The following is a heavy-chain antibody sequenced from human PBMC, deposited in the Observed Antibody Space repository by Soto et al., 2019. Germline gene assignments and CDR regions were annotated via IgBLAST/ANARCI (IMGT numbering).Heavy chain of an antibody. CDR2: ISSSGSTI. J-gene: IGHJ4*02. Sequence: VGSLRLSCAASGFTFSSYEMNWVRQAPGKGLEWVSYISSSGSTIYYADSVKGRFTIARDNAKNSLYLQMNSLRAEDTAVYYCARDAYYYDSSGYYYVGFDYWGQGTLVTVS. CDR1: GFTFSSYE. CDR3: ARDAYYYDSSGYYYVGFDY. V-gene: IGHV3-48*03. D-gene: IGHD3-22*01.